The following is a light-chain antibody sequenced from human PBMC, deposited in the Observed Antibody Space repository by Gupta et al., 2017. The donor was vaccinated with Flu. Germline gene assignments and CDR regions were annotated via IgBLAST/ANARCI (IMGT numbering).Light chain of an antibody. CDR3: QQDWSSPAWT. CDR1: QSVSKNY. Sequence: ELVFTQSPATLSLSPGERATLSCRASQSVSKNYLAWHYQKPGEAPRLLIYGASSRDRGIPDRFGGRGSGKNLPLTISRRGREDFAVYYSQQDWSSPAWTFGQATKVQI. CDR2: GAS. V-gene: IGKV3-20*01. J-gene: IGKJ1*01.